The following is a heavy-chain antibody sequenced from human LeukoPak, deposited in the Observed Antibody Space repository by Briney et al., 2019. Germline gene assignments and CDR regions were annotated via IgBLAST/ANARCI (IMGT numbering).Heavy chain of an antibody. V-gene: IGHV1-18*01. CDR2: ISGYNGNT. CDR3: ARVRDYCTSTSCPTAYYGMDV. J-gene: IGHJ6*01. Sequence: ASVKVSCKASGYTFNSYGISWVRQAPGQELEWMGWISGYNGNTNYGQKLQGRVTMTRDTSTSTAYMEVRSLRPDDTAVYYCARVRDYCTSTSCPTAYYGMDVWGQGTTVTVSS. D-gene: IGHD2-2*01. CDR1: GYTFNSYG.